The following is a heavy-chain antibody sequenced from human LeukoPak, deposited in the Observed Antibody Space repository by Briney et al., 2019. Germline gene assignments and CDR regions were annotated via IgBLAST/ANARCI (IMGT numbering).Heavy chain of an antibody. CDR1: GFTFDDYA. D-gene: IGHD6-19*01. J-gene: IGHJ4*02. Sequence: GRSLRLSCAASGFTFDDYAMHWVRQAPGKGLEWVSGISWNSGSIGYADSVKGRFTISRDNAKNSLYLQMNSLRAEDTALYYCAKGESSDINDLNYWGQGTLVTVPS. CDR3: AKGESSDINDLNY. CDR2: ISWNSGSI. V-gene: IGHV3-9*01.